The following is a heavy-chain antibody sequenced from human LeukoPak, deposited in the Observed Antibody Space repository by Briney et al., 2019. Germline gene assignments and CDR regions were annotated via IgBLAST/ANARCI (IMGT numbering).Heavy chain of an antibody. CDR3: ARWLVVTATASNWFDP. CDR2: ISSSSSYI. V-gene: IGHV3-21*01. Sequence: GGSLRLSGAASGFTFSSYSMNWVRQAPGKGLEWVSSISSSSSYIYYADSVKGRFTISRDNAKNSLYLQMNSLRAEDTAVYYCARWLVVTATASNWFDPWGQGTLVTVSS. CDR1: GFTFSSYS. J-gene: IGHJ5*02. D-gene: IGHD2-21*02.